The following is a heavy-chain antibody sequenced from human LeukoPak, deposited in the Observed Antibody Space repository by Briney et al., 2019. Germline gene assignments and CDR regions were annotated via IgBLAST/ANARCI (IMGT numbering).Heavy chain of an antibody. Sequence: GGSLRLSCAASGFTFSSYSMNWVRQAPGKGLEWVSSISSSSSYIYYADSVKGRFTISRDNAKNSLYLQMNSLRAEDTAVYYCARDWSDVPEYSSSSGYDYWGQGTLVTVSS. CDR1: GFTFSSYS. CDR2: ISSSSSYI. D-gene: IGHD6-6*01. J-gene: IGHJ4*02. CDR3: ARDWSDVPEYSSSSGYDY. V-gene: IGHV3-21*01.